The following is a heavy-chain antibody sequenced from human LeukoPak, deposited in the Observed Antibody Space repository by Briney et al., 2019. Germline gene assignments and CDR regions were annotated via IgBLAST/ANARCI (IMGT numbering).Heavy chain of an antibody. Sequence: PSETLSLTCTVSGASMSSYYWSWIRQPAGKGLEWIGRIYTSGSTNYNPSLKSRVTMSVDTSKNRFSLELSSVSAADTAVYYCARGVPYCSNGICYSRETEFFQHWGQGTLVTASS. CDR3: ARGVPYCSNGICYSRETEFFQH. CDR1: GASMSSYY. J-gene: IGHJ1*01. D-gene: IGHD2-8*01. CDR2: IYTSGST. V-gene: IGHV4-4*07.